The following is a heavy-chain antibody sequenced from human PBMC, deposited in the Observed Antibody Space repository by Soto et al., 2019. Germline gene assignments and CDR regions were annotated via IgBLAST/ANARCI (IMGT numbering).Heavy chain of an antibody. CDR3: VRGEGIYCTAGKCFSSYYGMDV. Sequence: VQLVESGGGLVQPGGSLRLSCAASGFTFSRYDMHWVRQPTGKGLEWVSTIGTAGDTYYPGSVKGRFTISRENAKNSLYLQMNSLRAGDTAMYYCVRGEGIYCTAGKCFSSYYGMDVWGQGTTVTVSS. CDR2: IGTAGDT. V-gene: IGHV3-13*04. J-gene: IGHJ6*02. CDR1: GFTFSRYD. D-gene: IGHD2-8*02.